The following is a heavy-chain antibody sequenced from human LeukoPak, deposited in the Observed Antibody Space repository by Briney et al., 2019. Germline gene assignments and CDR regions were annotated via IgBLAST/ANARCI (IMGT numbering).Heavy chain of an antibody. CDR1: GFTFNTYG. CDR3: AKAAYCTITSCHFSGYAQRPLDS. J-gene: IGHJ4*02. V-gene: IGHV3-30*18. CDR2: ISSDGSNK. Sequence: GRSLRLSCVASGFTFNTYGMAWVRQAPGKGLEWVAGISSDGSNKDYADSVKGRFTISRDNSKNTLYLQMNSLRSEDTAVYYCAKAAYCTITSCHFSGYAQRPLDSWGQGTLVTVSS. D-gene: IGHD2-2*01.